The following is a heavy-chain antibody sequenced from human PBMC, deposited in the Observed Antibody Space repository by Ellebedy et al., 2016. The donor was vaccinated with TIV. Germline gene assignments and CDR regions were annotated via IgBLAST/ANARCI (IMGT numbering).Heavy chain of an antibody. Sequence: PGGSLRLSCAASGFTFRTYAMSWVRQAPGKGLEWVSGITGSGGDTYYADSVKGRFTISSDNSKNTLSLQMNSLRAEDTAVYYCATDPDGLYYHDGGLDYWGQGTLVTVSS. CDR2: ITGSGGDT. V-gene: IGHV3-23*01. D-gene: IGHD3-22*01. J-gene: IGHJ4*02. CDR1: GFTFRTYA. CDR3: ATDPDGLYYHDGGLDY.